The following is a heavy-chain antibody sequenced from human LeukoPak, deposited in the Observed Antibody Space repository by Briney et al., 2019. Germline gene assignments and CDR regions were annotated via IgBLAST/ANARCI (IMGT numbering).Heavy chain of an antibody. CDR3: ARAPSEIGGYYPEYFRH. Sequence: VGSLSLSCAASGFTFSTYWMHWVRQATGKGLVWVSRIKSDGSTNYADSVNGRFTISRDNAKNTVSLQMNSLRPEDTGVYYCARAPSEIGGYYPEYFRHWGQGTLVTVSS. J-gene: IGHJ1*01. CDR2: IKSDGST. CDR1: GFTFSTYW. V-gene: IGHV3-74*01. D-gene: IGHD3-22*01.